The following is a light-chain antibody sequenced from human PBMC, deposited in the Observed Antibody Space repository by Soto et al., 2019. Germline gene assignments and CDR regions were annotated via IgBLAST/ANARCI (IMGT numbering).Light chain of an antibody. Sequence: EIVLTQSPGTLSLSPGERATLSCRASQSVSSIYLAWYQQKPGQAPRLLIYGASSRATGIPDRFSGSGSGTDFTLTISRLEPEEFAVYYCQQYGSSRWTFGQGTKVDIK. V-gene: IGKV3-20*01. CDR1: QSVSSIY. CDR2: GAS. J-gene: IGKJ1*01. CDR3: QQYGSSRWT.